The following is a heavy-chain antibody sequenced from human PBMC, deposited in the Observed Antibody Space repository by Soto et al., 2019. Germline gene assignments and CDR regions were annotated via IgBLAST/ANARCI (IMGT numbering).Heavy chain of an antibody. CDR2: ISSGGSTI. J-gene: IGHJ6*02. V-gene: IGHV3-11*01. CDR1: GFTFSDYY. D-gene: IGHD3-10*01. CDR3: ARGLSYYYGSGSHYYYYGMDV. Sequence: LRLSCAASGFTFSDYYMSWIRQAPGKGLEWVSYISSGGSTIYYADSVKGRFTISRDNAKNSLYLQMNSLRAEDTAVYYCARGLSYYYGSGSHYYYYGMDVWGQGTTVTVSS.